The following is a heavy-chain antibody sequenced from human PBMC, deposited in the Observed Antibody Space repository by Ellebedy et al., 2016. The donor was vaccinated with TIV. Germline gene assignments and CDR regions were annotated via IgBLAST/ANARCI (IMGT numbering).Heavy chain of an antibody. CDR1: GFSFSHYA. V-gene: IGHV3-33*01. CDR3: ARPRVRSSYYHGMDV. Sequence: PAGSLRLSCAASGFSFSHYAMNWVRQAPGRGLEWVAVIWDEGTNTYYADSVKGRFTISRDHSKNTLYLQMNSLRAEDTAMYYCARPRVRSSYYHGMDVWGQGTTIIVSS. CDR2: IWDEGTNT. D-gene: IGHD3-16*01. J-gene: IGHJ6*02.